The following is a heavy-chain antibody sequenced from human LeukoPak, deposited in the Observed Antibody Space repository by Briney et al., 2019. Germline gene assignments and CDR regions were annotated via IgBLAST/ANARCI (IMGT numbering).Heavy chain of an antibody. CDR3: ARQHDSYHYYYVDV. CDR2: LYHSDSI. V-gene: IGHV4-38-2*01. D-gene: IGHD6-13*01. Sequence: SETLSLTCAVSGFSISSGYYWIWIRQPPGKGLEWIGSLYHSDSIYYNPSLESRVTMSVDTSKNQFSLKLSFVTAADTAVYYCARQHDSYHYYYVDVWGKGTTVTVSS. CDR1: GFSISSGYY. J-gene: IGHJ6*03.